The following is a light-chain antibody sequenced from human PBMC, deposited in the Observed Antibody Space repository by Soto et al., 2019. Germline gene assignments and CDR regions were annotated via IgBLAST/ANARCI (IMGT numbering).Light chain of an antibody. CDR2: QTS. Sequence: IVLTQSPATLSSFPCDRVTLSCRASQYINTRLAWYQHRPGQAPRLLIYQTSIRAAGIPARFSASGTGTDFTLTISDVHPEDFAVYYCHQRQSWPRTFGQGTNVDI. V-gene: IGKV3-11*01. CDR3: HQRQSWPRT. CDR1: QYINTR. J-gene: IGKJ1*01.